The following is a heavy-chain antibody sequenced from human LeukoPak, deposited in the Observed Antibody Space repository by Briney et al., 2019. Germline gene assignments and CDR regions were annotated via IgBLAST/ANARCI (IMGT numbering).Heavy chain of an antibody. V-gene: IGHV3-21*04. D-gene: IGHD1-1*01. J-gene: IGHJ3*02. CDR3: ARDSERPPAFDI. CDR1: GFTFSSYS. CDR2: ISSSSSYI. Sequence: GGSLRLSCAASGFTFSSYSMNWVRQAPGKGLEWVSSISSSSSYIYYADSVKGRFTISRDNAKNSLYLQMNSLRAEDTAVYYCARDSERPPAFDIWGQGTMVTDSS.